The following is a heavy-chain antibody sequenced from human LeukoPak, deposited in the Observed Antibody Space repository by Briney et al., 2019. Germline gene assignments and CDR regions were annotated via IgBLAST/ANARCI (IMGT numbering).Heavy chain of an antibody. CDR2: INHAGST. D-gene: IGHD2-2*01. J-gene: IGHJ4*02. CDR1: GGSFSGFY. CDR3: ARHTGDIVVVPADPAFDY. Sequence: SETLSLTCAVFGGSFSGFYWSSIHQPPGKGLEWIGEINHAGSTNYKPSLKSRVIISIDTSKNQFSLKLSSVTAADTAVYYCARHTGDIVVVPADPAFDYWGQGTLVTVSS. V-gene: IGHV4-34*01.